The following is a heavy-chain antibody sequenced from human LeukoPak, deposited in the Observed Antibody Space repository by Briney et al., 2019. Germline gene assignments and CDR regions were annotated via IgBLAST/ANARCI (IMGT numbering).Heavy chain of an antibody. CDR3: AKDLTHGILTGPLWDP. D-gene: IGHD3-9*01. CDR2: ISWNSGSI. J-gene: IGHJ5*02. CDR1: GFTFDDYA. V-gene: IGHV3-9*01. Sequence: GGSLRLSCAASGFTFDDYAMHWVRQAPGKGLEWVSGISWNSGSIGYADSVKGRFTISRDNAKNSLYLQMNSLRAEDTALYYCAKDLTHGILTGPLWDPWGQGTLVTVSS.